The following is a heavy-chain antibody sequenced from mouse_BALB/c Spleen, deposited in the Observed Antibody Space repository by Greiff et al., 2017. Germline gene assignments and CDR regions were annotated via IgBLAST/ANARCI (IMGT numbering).Heavy chain of an antibody. Sequence: QVQLQQSGAELVRPGVSVKISCKGSGYTFTDYAMHWVKQSHAKSLEWIGVISTYYGDASYNQKFKGKATMTVDKSSSTAYMELARLTSEDSAIYYCARDYYGSSPFAYWGQGTLVTVSA. V-gene: IGHV1S137*01. J-gene: IGHJ3*01. CDR3: ARDYYGSSPFAY. CDR1: GYTFTDYA. D-gene: IGHD1-1*01. CDR2: ISTYYGDA.